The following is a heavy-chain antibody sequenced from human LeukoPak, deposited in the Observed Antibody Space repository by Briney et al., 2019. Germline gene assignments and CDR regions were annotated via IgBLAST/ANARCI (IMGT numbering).Heavy chain of an antibody. CDR2: INYSGTT. D-gene: IGHD3-3*01. V-gene: IGHV4-39*01. CDR3: ARHISSRFFDY. CDR1: GGSISSSSYY. Sequence: SETLSLTCTVSGGSISSSSYYWGWIRQPPGKGLEWIGSINYSGTTYNNPSLKSRVTIFVDTSKNQFSLKLSSVAAADTAVYYCARHISSRFFDYWGQGTLVTVSS. J-gene: IGHJ4*02.